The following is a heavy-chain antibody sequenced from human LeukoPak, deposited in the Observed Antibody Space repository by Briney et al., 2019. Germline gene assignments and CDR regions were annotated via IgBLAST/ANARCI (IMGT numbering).Heavy chain of an antibody. J-gene: IGHJ4*02. CDR2: ISSSSSYI. CDR1: GFTFSSYS. Sequence: PGGSLRLSCAASGFTFSSYSMIWVRQAPGKGLEWVSSISSSSSYIYYADSVKGRFTISRDNAKNSLYLQMNSLRAEDTAVYYCARGEIAAAENYFDYWGQGTLVTVSS. V-gene: IGHV3-21*01. CDR3: ARGEIAAAENYFDY. D-gene: IGHD6-13*01.